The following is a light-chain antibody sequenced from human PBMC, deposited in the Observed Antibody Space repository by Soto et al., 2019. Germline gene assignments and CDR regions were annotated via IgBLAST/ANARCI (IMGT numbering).Light chain of an antibody. CDR3: QHYGSSPSST. CDR2: GTS. J-gene: IGKJ2*01. Sequence: EIVLTQSPGTLSLSPGERATLSCRASQSVSSSYLAWYQQKPGQAPRLLIYGTSSRATGIPDRFSGSGSGTDSTLTISRLEPEDFAVYYCQHYGSSPSSTFGQGTKLEIK. V-gene: IGKV3-20*01. CDR1: QSVSSSY.